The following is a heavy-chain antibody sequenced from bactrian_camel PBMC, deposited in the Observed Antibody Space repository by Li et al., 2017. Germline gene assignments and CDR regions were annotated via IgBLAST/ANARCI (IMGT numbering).Heavy chain of an antibody. Sequence: HVQLVESGGGSVQAGGSLKLSCTDSRGIFNDYCMGWFRQAPGKQREGIAVIDTEGNPTYADSVKGRFTISKDNAKRTLYLQMNSLKPEDTGMYYCAADEHLCFGWKYVDLRAYWGEGTQVTVS. V-gene: IGHV3S53*01. D-gene: IGHD5*01. CDR1: RGIFNDYC. J-gene: IGHJ4*01. CDR3: AADEHLCFGWKYVDLRAY. CDR2: IDTEGNP.